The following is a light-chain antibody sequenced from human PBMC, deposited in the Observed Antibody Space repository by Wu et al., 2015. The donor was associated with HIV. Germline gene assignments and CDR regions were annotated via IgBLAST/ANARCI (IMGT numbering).Light chain of an antibody. CDR3: QQYGSSPLWT. J-gene: IGKJ1*01. CDR2: GAS. Sequence: EIVMTQSPATLSVSPGERATLSCRASQSVSSSYLVWYQQKPGQAPRLLIYGASSRATGIPDRFSGSGSGTDFSLTISRLEPEDVAVYYCQQYGSSPLWTFGQGPRW. CDR1: QSVSSSY. V-gene: IGKV3-20*01.